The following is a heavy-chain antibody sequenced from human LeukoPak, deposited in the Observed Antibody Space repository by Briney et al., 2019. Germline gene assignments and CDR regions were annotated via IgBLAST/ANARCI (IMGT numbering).Heavy chain of an antibody. J-gene: IGHJ3*02. Sequence: SETLSLTCTVSGGSIGSGTHYWSWIRQPAGKGPEFIGRIYATGSTNYNPSLRSRATISVDTSKNQFSLRLSSVTAADPAVYYCARADPPSPVKGAFDMWGQGTTVTVSP. CDR3: ARADPPSPVKGAFDM. V-gene: IGHV4-61*02. CDR1: GGSIGSGTHY. CDR2: IYATGST. D-gene: IGHD4-23*01.